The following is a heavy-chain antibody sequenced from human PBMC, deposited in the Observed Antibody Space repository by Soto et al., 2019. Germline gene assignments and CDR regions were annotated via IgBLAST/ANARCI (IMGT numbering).Heavy chain of an antibody. CDR3: AREGLYYYDSSGYFGFWYYFDY. Sequence: PSETLSLTCTVSGGSISSYYWSWIRQPAGKGLEWIGRIYTSGSTNYNPSLKSRVTMSVDTSKNQFSLKLSSVTAADTAAYYCAREGLYYYDSSGYFGFWYYFDYWGQGTLVTVSS. CDR2: IYTSGST. D-gene: IGHD3-22*01. CDR1: GGSISSYY. V-gene: IGHV4-4*07. J-gene: IGHJ4*02.